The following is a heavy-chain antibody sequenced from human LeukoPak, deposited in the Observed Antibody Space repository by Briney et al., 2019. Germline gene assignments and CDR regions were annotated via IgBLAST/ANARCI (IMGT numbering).Heavy chain of an antibody. CDR3: ARVTSPYVFGI. V-gene: IGHV3-53*01. CDR1: GFTVSTNY. Sequence: GGSLRLSCAASGFTVSTNYMNWVRQAPGKALEWVSVIYSGGNTYYADSVKGRFTMSRDNAKNSLYLQMNSLRAEDTAVYYCARVTSPYVFGIWGQGTMVTVSS. J-gene: IGHJ3*02. CDR2: IYSGGNT. D-gene: IGHD3-3*01.